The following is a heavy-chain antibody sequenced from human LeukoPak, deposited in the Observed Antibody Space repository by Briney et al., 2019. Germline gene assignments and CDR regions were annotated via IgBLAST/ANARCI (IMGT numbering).Heavy chain of an antibody. Sequence: SETLSLTCTVSGGSISSYYWSWIRQPPGKGLEWIGYIYYSGSTNYNPSLKSRVTISVDTSKNQFSLKLSSVTAADTAVYCCARVSGERRGDFDYWGQGTLVTVSS. D-gene: IGHD1-1*01. V-gene: IGHV4-59*01. CDR1: GGSISSYY. CDR2: IYYSGST. J-gene: IGHJ4*02. CDR3: ARVSGERRGDFDY.